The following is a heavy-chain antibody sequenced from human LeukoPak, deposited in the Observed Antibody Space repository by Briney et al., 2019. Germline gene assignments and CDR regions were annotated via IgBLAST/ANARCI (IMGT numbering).Heavy chain of an antibody. V-gene: IGHV4-39*07. D-gene: IGHD2-15*01. CDR1: GGSISSSSYY. CDR2: IYYSGST. Sequence: SETLSLTCTVSGGSISSSSYYWGWIRQPPGKGLEWIGSIYYSGSTYYNPSLKSRVTISVDTSKNQFSLELSSVTAADTAVYYCARDVVGGGGSWFDPWGQGTLVTVSS. J-gene: IGHJ5*02. CDR3: ARDVVGGGGSWFDP.